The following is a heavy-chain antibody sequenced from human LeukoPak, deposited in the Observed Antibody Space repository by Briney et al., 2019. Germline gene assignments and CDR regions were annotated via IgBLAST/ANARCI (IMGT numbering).Heavy chain of an antibody. CDR1: GGSFSGYY. J-gene: IGHJ4*02. D-gene: IGHD1-26*01. V-gene: IGHV4-34*01. Sequence: PSETLSLTCAVYGGSFSGYYWSWIRQPPGKGLEWIGEINHSGSTNYNPSLKSRVTISVDTSKNQFSLKLSSVTAADTAVYYCARWEGRRYYDFDYCAQGTLVTVSS. CDR3: ARWEGRRYYDFDY. CDR2: INHSGST.